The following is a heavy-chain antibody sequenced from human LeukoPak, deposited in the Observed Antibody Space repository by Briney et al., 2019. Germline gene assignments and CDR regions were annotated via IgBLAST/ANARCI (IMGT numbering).Heavy chain of an antibody. CDR3: ARQGGSYPDGGFDY. Sequence: SETLSLTCTVSGGSISSSSYYWGWIRQPPGKGLEWIGSIYYSGSTYYNPSLKSRVTISVDTSKNQFSLKLSSVTAADTAVYYCARQGGSYPDGGFDYWGQGTLVTVSS. D-gene: IGHD1-26*01. CDR2: IYYSGST. J-gene: IGHJ4*02. V-gene: IGHV4-39*01. CDR1: GGSISSSSYY.